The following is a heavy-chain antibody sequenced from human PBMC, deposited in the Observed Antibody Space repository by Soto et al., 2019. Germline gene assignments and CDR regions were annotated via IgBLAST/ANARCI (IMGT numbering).Heavy chain of an antibody. V-gene: IGHV3-23*01. J-gene: IGHJ4*02. D-gene: IGHD3-22*01. Sequence: GGSLRLSCAASGFTFSSYSMNWVRQAPGKGLEWVSAISGSGGSTYYADSVKGRFTISRDNSKNTLYLQMNSLRAEDTAVYYCAKDPTLYYDSSGYYYWGQGTLVTVSS. CDR3: AKDPTLYYDSSGYYY. CDR1: GFTFSSYS. CDR2: ISGSGGST.